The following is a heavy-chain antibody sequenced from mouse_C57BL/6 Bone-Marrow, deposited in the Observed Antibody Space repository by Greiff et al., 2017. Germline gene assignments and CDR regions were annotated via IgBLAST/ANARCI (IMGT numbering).Heavy chain of an antibody. J-gene: IGHJ1*03. D-gene: IGHD1-1*01. CDR2: IYPGDGDT. Sequence: VQLQQSGAELVKPGASVKISCKASGYAFSSYWMNWVKQRPGKGLEWIGQIYPGDGDTNYNGKFKGKATLTADKSSSTAYMQLSSLTSEDSAVYFCARRGYDGSSLYWYFDVWGTGTTVTVSS. V-gene: IGHV1-80*01. CDR1: GYAFSSYW. CDR3: ARRGYDGSSLYWYFDV.